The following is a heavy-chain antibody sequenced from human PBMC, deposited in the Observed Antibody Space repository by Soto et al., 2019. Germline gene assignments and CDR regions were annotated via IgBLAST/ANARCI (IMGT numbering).Heavy chain of an antibody. V-gene: IGHV3-23*01. D-gene: IGHD6-25*01. J-gene: IGHJ4*02. CDR2: ISGIGGAT. Sequence: EVQLLESGGGLVQPGRSLRLSCAASGFTFSSYAMSWVRQAPGKGLEWVSAISGIGGATYYAASVKGRFTTSRDNSKTALFLQMNSLRAEDTAVYYCAKFFVETGGSSGWPWTFHYWGQGTLVTVSS. CDR3: AKFFVETGGSSGWPWTFHY. CDR1: GFTFSSYA.